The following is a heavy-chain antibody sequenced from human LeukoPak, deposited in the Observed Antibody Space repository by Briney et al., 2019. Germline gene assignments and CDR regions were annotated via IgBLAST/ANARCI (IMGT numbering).Heavy chain of an antibody. V-gene: IGHV4-4*07. CDR1: GGSISSYY. J-gene: IGHJ6*03. CDR3: ARISTVTTSRAYYYYYYMDV. Sequence: PSETLSLTCTVSGGSISSYYWSWIRQPAGKGLERIGRIYTSGSTNYNPSLKSRVTMSVDTSKNQFSLKLSSVTAADTAVYYCARISTVTTSRAYYYYYYMDVWGKGTTVTVSS. D-gene: IGHD4-17*01. CDR2: IYTSGST.